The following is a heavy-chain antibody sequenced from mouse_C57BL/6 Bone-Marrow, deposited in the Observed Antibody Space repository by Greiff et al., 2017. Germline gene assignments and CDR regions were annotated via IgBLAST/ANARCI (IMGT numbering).Heavy chain of an antibody. J-gene: IGHJ1*03. CDR2: IYPGDGDT. CDR1: GYAFSSSR. V-gene: IGHV1-82*01. D-gene: IGHD2-4*01. Sequence: QVQLQQSGPELVKPGASVKISCKASGYAFSSSRMNWVKQRPGKGLEWIGRIYPGDGDTNYNGKFKGKATLTAEKSSSTAYMQLSRLTSEDSAVYFCARGRDDYGYFDVWGTGTTVTVSS. CDR3: ARGRDDYGYFDV.